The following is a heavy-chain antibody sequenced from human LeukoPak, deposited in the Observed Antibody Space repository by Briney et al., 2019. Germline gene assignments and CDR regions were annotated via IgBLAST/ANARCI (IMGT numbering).Heavy chain of an antibody. V-gene: IGHV3-23*01. J-gene: IGHJ1*01. CDR3: AKDRSPELRFLEWDEYFQH. CDR2: ISGSGGST. CDR1: GFTFSSYA. Sequence: GGSLRLSCAASGFTFSSYAMSWVRQAPGKGLEWVSAISGSGGSTYYADSVKGRFTISRDNSKNTLYLQMNSLRAEDTAVYYCAKDRSPELRFLEWDEYFQHWGQGTLVTVSS. D-gene: IGHD3-3*01.